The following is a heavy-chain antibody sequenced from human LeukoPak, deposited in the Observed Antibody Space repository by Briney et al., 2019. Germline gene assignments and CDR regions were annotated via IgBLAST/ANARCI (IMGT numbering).Heavy chain of an antibody. Sequence: SETLSLTCIVSGGSISRYYWGWIRQPPGKGLEWIGYIYYSGSTNYNPSLKSRVTISVDTSKHQFSLKLSSVTAADTAVYYCARIYGRPPRFDPWGQGTLVTVSS. J-gene: IGHJ5*02. D-gene: IGHD3-10*01. CDR2: IYYSGST. V-gene: IGHV4-59*01. CDR3: ARIYGRPPRFDP. CDR1: GGSISRYY.